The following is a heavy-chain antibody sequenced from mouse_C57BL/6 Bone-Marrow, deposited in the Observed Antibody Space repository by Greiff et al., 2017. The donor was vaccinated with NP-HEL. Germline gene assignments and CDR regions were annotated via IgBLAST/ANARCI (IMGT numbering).Heavy chain of an antibody. D-gene: IGHD2-14*01. J-gene: IGHJ4*01. CDR2: IHPNSGST. CDR1: GYTFTSYW. V-gene: IGHV1-64*01. Sequence: QVQLQQPGAELVKPGASVKLSCKASGYTFTSYWMHWVKQRPGQGLEWIGMIHPNSGSTNYNEKFKSKATLTVDKSSSTAYMQLSSLTSEDSAVYYCARRGTGGAMDYGGQGTSVTVSA. CDR3: ARRGTGGAMDY.